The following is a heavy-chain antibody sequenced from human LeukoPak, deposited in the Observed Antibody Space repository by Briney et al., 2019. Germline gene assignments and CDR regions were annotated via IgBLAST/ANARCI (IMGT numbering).Heavy chain of an antibody. CDR1: GLTLDDYA. V-gene: IGHV3-9*01. D-gene: IGHD2-2*01. CDR3: AKAPEGYCSSTSCYLDY. CDR2: ISWNSGSI. Sequence: GRSLRLSCAASGLTLDDYAMHLVRQAAGKGLEWVSGISWNSGSIGYADSVKGRFTISRDNAKNSLYLQMNSLRAEDTALYYCAKAPEGYCSSTSCYLDYWGQGTLVTVSS. J-gene: IGHJ4*02.